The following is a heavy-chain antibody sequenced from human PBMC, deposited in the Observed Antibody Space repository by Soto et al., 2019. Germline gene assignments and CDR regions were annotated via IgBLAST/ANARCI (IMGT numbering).Heavy chain of an antibody. V-gene: IGHV3-23*01. Sequence: PGGSLRLSCAASGFTFSTYAMTWVRQAPGKGLEWVSIISSSGDATYYVDSVKGRFTISRDNSQNTLNLQMNSLRAEDTAVYYCAKNGDFWSWGMDVWGQGTTVTVSS. J-gene: IGHJ6*02. CDR1: GFTFSTYA. D-gene: IGHD3-3*01. CDR3: AKNGDFWSWGMDV. CDR2: ISSSGDAT.